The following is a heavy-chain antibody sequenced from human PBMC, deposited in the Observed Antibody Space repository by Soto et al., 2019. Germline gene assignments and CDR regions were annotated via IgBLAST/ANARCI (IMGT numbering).Heavy chain of an antibody. Sequence: GGSLRLSCAASGFTFSSYAMNWVRQAPGKGLEWVALISYDGSNKYYADSVKGRFTISRDSSKNTLYLQTNSLRAADTAVYYCGRCSSTSCHLGSGYWGQGTLVTVSS. CDR2: ISYDGSNK. V-gene: IGHV3-30-3*01. J-gene: IGHJ4*02. CDR3: GRCSSTSCHLGSGY. CDR1: GFTFSSYA. D-gene: IGHD2-2*01.